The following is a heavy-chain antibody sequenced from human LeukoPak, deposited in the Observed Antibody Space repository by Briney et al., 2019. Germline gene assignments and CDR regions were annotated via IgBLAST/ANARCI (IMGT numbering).Heavy chain of an antibody. V-gene: IGHV4-30-4*08. D-gene: IGHD4-17*01. CDR2: IYYSGST. Sequence: PSETLSLTCTVSGGSISSGDYYWSWIRQPPGKGLEWIGYIYYSGSTYYNPSLKSRVTISVDTSKNQFSLKLSSVTAADTAVYYCASEIGVTTSGNFDYWGQGTLVTVSS. J-gene: IGHJ4*02. CDR1: GGSISSGDYY. CDR3: ASEIGVTTSGNFDY.